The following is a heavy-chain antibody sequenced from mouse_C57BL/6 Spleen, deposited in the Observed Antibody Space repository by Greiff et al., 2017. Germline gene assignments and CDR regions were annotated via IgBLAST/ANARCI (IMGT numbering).Heavy chain of an antibody. V-gene: IGHV14-1*01. CDR2: IDPEDGDT. J-gene: IGHJ4*01. D-gene: IGHD4-1*01. CDR3: TTSHWDGYAMDY. Sequence: VQLKQSGAELVRPGASVKLSCTASGFNIKDYYMHWVKQRPEQGLEWIGRIDPEDGDTEYAPKFQGKATMTADTSSNTAYLQLSSLTSEDTAVYYCTTSHWDGYAMDYWGQGTSVTVSS. CDR1: GFNIKDYY.